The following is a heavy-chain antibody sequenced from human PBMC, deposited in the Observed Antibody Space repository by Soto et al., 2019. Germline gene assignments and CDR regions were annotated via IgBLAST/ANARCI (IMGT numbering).Heavy chain of an antibody. CDR2: IYSGGST. CDR3: ARDLLHLGYGIDY. CDR1: GFTVSSNY. V-gene: IGHV3-53*01. Sequence: GGSLSLSCAASGFTVSSNYMSWVRQAPGKGLEWVSVIYSGGSTYYADSVKGRFTISRDNSKNTLYLQMNSLRAEDTAVYYCARDLLHLGYGIDYWGQGTLVTVSS. J-gene: IGHJ4*02. D-gene: IGHD5-12*01.